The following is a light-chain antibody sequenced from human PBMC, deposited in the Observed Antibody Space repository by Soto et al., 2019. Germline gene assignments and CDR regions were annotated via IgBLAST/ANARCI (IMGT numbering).Light chain of an antibody. J-gene: IGLJ1*01. V-gene: IGLV2-14*01. CDR2: EVS. Sequence: QSVLTQPASVSGSPGQSITISCTGTSSDVGGYNYVSWYQQHPGKAPQLIIYEVSNRPSGVSNRFSGSKSGNTASLTISGLRPEDEADYYCSSYISSTTLSYVFGTGTKVTVL. CDR3: SSYISSTTLSYV. CDR1: SSDVGGYNY.